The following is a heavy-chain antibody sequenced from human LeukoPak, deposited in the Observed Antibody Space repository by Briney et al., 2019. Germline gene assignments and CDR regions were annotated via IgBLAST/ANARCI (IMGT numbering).Heavy chain of an antibody. CDR3: AKDKSGSYYAVTPQPPQA. V-gene: IGHV3-23*01. CDR2: ISGSGVST. D-gene: IGHD1-26*01. CDR1: GFTFSSYA. Sequence: PGGSLRLSCAASGFTFSSYAMSWVRQAPGKGLEWVSGISGSGVSTYYADSVKGRFTISRDNSKNTLYLQMDSLRAEDTAVYYCAKDKSGSYYAVTPQPPQAWGQGTLVTVSS. J-gene: IGHJ5*02.